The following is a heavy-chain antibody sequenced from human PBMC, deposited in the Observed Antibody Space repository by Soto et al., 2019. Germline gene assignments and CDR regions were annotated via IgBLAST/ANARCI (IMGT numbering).Heavy chain of an antibody. CDR1: GFTVSSDY. Sequence: AGSLRLSCAVSGFTVSSDYMSGVRQAPGKGLEWVSIIYTGGSTYYADSVKGRFTISRDNSKNTLYLQMNSLRAEDTALYYCARTSTYSYASGSLDYWGQGTLVTVSS. D-gene: IGHD3-10*01. CDR2: IYTGGST. J-gene: IGHJ4*02. V-gene: IGHV3-53*01. CDR3: ARTSTYSYASGSLDY.